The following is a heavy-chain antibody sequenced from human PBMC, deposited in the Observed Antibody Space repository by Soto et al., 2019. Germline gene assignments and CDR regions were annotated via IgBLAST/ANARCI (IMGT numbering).Heavy chain of an antibody. CDR1: GFTFSDYT. J-gene: IGHJ1*01. CDR2: ITSSSSHI. CDR3: AKNPAVLWEPGQYFQD. V-gene: IGHV3-21*01. Sequence: EVQLVESGGGLVKPGGSLRLSCAASGFTFSDYTMNWVRQAPGKGLEWVSSITSSSSHIYYADSVKGRFTISRDNAENSLYLQMNSLRADDTAVYYCAKNPAVLWEPGQYFQDWGQGTLVTVSS. D-gene: IGHD1-26*01.